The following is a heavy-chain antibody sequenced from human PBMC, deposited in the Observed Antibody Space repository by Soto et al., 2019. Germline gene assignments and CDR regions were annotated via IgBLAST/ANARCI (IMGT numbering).Heavy chain of an antibody. V-gene: IGHV4-39*01. CDR1: GGSISSSSYY. D-gene: IGHD6-19*01. J-gene: IGHJ4*02. CDR3: ARKDSSGWYRGYYFDY. CDR2: IYYSGST. Sequence: PSETLSLTCTVSGGSISSSSYYWGWIRQPPGKGLEWIGSIYYSGSTYYNPSLKSRVTISVDTSKNQFSLKLSSVTAADTAVYYCARKDSSGWYRGYYFDYWGQGTRVTVSS.